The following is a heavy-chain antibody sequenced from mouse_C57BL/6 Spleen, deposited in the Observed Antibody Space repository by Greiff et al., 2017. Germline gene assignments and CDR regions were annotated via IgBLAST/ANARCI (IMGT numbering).Heavy chain of an antibody. CDR3: ARWDNYYASIDN. D-gene: IGHD1-1*01. CDR1: GYSITSGYY. CDR2: IIYDGSN. V-gene: IGHV3-6*01. J-gene: IGHJ2*01. Sequence: EVKLQESGPGLVKPSQSLSLTCSVTGYSITSGYYWNWIRQFPGNKLEWMGYIIYDGSNNDNPSLKNRNSITRDTTKNQFFLKLNSVTTEDTTTYYSARWDNYYASIDNWGGDTPLTVSS.